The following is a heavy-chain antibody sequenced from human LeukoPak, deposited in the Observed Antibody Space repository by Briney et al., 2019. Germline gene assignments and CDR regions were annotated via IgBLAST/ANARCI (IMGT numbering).Heavy chain of an antibody. CDR1: GGTFSSYA. CDR3: ARGWLRDYYYYYMDV. D-gene: IGHD5-24*01. Sequence: SVKVSCKASGGTFSSYAISWVRQAPGQGLEWMGGIIPIFGTANYAQKFQGRVTITADKSTSTAYMELSSLRSEDTAVYYCARGWLRDYYYYYMDVWGKGTTVTVSS. V-gene: IGHV1-69*06. J-gene: IGHJ6*03. CDR2: IIPIFGTA.